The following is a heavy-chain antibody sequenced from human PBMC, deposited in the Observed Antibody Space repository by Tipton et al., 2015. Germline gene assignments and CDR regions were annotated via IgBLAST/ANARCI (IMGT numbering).Heavy chain of an antibody. CDR3: ARGFNWGGCYFCVRDI. Sequence: TLSLTCTVYGGSITSDTYYWGWIRQPQGTGLEWIGSIYYSGSAYYNPSLESRVTISVDTSKNHFSLKLSSVTAADTAVYYCARGFNWGGCYFCVRDIWCQGTAVSVSS. J-gene: IGHJ6*02. CDR2: IYYSGSA. D-gene: IGHD3-16*01. V-gene: IGHV4-39*02. CDR1: GGSITSDTYY.